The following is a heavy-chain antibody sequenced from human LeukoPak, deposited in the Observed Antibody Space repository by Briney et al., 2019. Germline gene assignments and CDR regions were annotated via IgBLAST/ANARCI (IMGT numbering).Heavy chain of an antibody. CDR1: EFTFSTYG. Sequence: PGGSLRLSCAASEFTFSTYGMHWVRQAPGKGLEWVAVISYDGSYKFYADSVKGRFTISRDNSKSTLYLQMNSLRAEDTPVYYCAKDRYSGLNTIDYWGQGTLVTVSS. CDR2: ISYDGSYK. J-gene: IGHJ4*02. CDR3: AKDRYSGLNTIDY. V-gene: IGHV3-30*18. D-gene: IGHD6-13*01.